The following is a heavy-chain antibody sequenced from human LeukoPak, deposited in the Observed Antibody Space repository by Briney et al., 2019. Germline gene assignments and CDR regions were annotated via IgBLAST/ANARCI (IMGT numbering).Heavy chain of an antibody. CDR2: ISSSSYI. Sequence: GGSLRLSCAASGFTFSSYSMNWVRQAPGKGLEWVSSISSSSYIYYADSVKGRFTISRDNAKNSLYLQMNSLRAEDTAVYYCASGIRYSSSWYDAYFDYWGQGTLVTVSS. V-gene: IGHV3-21*01. J-gene: IGHJ4*02. CDR1: GFTFSSYS. CDR3: ASGIRYSSSWYDAYFDY. D-gene: IGHD6-13*01.